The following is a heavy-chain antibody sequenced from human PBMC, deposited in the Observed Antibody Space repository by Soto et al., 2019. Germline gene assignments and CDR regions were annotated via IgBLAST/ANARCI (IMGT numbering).Heavy chain of an antibody. J-gene: IGHJ6*02. Sequence: QVQLVESGGGVVQPGRSLRLSCAASGFTFSSYGMHWVRQAPGKGLEWVAVISYDGSNKYYADSVKGRFTISRDNSKNLLYLQMNRLRAEDTAVYYCAKVEASTYYDFWSGYYTGYYYYGMDVWGQGTTVTVSS. CDR1: GFTFSSYG. CDR3: AKVEASTYYDFWSGYYTGYYYYGMDV. CDR2: ISYDGSNK. V-gene: IGHV3-30*18. D-gene: IGHD3-3*01.